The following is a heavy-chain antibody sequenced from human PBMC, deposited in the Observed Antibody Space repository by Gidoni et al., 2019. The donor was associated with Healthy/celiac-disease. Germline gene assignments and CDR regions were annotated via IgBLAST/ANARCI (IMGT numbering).Heavy chain of an antibody. D-gene: IGHD3-22*01. CDR1: GFTFSSYA. Sequence: EVQLLASGGGLVQPGGSLRLSCAASGFTFSSYAMSWVRQAPGKGLEWVSAISGSGGSTYYADSVKGRFTISRDNSKNTLYLQMNSLRAEDTAVYYCAKAYYYDSSGYSVDAFDIWGQGTMVTVSS. V-gene: IGHV3-23*01. CDR3: AKAYYYDSSGYSVDAFDI. J-gene: IGHJ3*02. CDR2: ISGSGGST.